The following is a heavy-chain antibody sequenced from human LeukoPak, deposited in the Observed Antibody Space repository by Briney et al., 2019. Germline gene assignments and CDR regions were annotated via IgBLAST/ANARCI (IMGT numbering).Heavy chain of an antibody. Sequence: GGSLRLSCAASGFTFSSYAMHWVRQAPGKGLEYVSAISSNGGSTYYANSVKGRFTISRDNSKNTLYLQMGSLRAEDMAVCYCARGGYYYDSSGYYYYWGQGTLVTVSS. CDR2: ISSNGGST. V-gene: IGHV3-64*01. J-gene: IGHJ4*02. CDR3: ARGGYYYDSSGYYYY. CDR1: GFTFSSYA. D-gene: IGHD3-22*01.